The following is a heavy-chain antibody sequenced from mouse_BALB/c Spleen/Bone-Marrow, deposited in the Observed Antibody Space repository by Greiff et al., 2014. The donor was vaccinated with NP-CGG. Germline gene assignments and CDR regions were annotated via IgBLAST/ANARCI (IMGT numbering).Heavy chain of an antibody. Sequence: VQLQQSGTVLARPGASVKMSCKASGYSFTSYWMHWVKQRPGQGLEWIGAIYPGNSDTSYNQKFKGKAKLTAVTSASTANMELSSLTNEDSAVYYCTRGAYYDYSYYAMDYWGQGTSVTVSS. CDR2: IYPGNSDT. V-gene: IGHV1-5*01. CDR3: TRGAYYDYSYYAMDY. J-gene: IGHJ4*01. CDR1: GYSFTSYW. D-gene: IGHD2-4*01.